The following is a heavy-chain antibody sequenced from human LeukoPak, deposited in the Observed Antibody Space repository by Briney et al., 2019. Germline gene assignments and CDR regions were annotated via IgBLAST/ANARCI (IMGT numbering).Heavy chain of an antibody. V-gene: IGHV4-39*01. D-gene: IGHD6-13*01. CDR1: GGSISSSRYY. J-gene: IGHJ5*02. CDR3: ASSAQLGPSNWVDP. CDR2: VYYSGST. Sequence: SETLSLTCIVSGGSISSSRYYWGWIRQPPGKGLEWIGSVYYSGSTYYNPSLKSRVTISVDKPKNQFSLRLSSVTAEDTAVYYCASSAQLGPSNWVDPWGQGTLVTVSS.